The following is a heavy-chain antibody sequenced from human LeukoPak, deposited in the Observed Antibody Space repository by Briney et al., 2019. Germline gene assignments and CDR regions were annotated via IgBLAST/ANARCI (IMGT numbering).Heavy chain of an antibody. CDR2: INHSGST. CDR1: GGSFSGYY. Sequence: SETLSPTCAVYGGSFSGYYWSWIRQPPGKGLEWIGEINHSGSTNYNPSLKSRVTISVDTSKNQFSLKLSSVTAADTAVYYCARRRITIFGGTAFDIWGQGTMVTVSS. CDR3: ARRRITIFGGTAFDI. D-gene: IGHD3-3*01. J-gene: IGHJ3*02. V-gene: IGHV4-34*01.